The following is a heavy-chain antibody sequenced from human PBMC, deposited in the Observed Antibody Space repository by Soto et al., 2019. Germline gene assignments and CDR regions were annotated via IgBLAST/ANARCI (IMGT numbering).Heavy chain of an antibody. CDR1: GGSISSSSYY. CDR3: ATFRGMTTATTERYFDY. J-gene: IGHJ4*02. Sequence: SETLYLTCTVSGGSISSSSYYWGWIRQPPGKGLEWTGTIYYSGSTYYNPSLKSRVIISVDTSKNQFSLKLSSVTAADAAVYYCATFRGMTTATTERYFDYWGQGTLVTVSS. V-gene: IGHV4-39*01. CDR2: IYYSGST. D-gene: IGHD4-17*01.